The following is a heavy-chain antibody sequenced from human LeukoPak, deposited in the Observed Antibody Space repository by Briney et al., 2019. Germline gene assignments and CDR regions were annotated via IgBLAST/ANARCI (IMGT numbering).Heavy chain of an antibody. CDR1: GGPINSYY. CDR3: ARDPLHFYDRVGSSFDF. D-gene: IGHD3-22*01. Sequence: SETLSLTCTVSGGPINSYYWSWIRQPAGRGLEWIGRIYTTGSTNYNPSLKSRVTMSVDTSKNQFSLKLSSVTAADTAVYYCARDPLHFYDRVGSSFDFWGQGTLVTVSS. CDR2: IYTTGST. J-gene: IGHJ4*02. V-gene: IGHV4-4*07.